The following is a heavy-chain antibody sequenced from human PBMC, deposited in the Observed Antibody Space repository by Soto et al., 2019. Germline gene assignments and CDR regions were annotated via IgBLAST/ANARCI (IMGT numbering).Heavy chain of an antibody. CDR1: GYTFTSYD. CDR3: ARARNDYGDYYYYYMDV. D-gene: IGHD4-17*01. V-gene: IGHV1-8*01. CDR2: MNHNSGNT. J-gene: IGHJ6*03. Sequence: QVQLVQSGAEVKKPGASVKVSCKASGYTFTSYDINWVRQATGQGLEWMGWMNHNSGNTGYAQKFQGRVTMTRNTSISTAYMELSSLRSEDTAVYYCARARNDYGDYYYYYMDVWGKGTTVTVSS.